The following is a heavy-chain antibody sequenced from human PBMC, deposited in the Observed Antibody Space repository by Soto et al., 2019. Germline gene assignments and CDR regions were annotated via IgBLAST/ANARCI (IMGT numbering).Heavy chain of an antibody. CDR1: GGTFSSYA. V-gene: IGHV1-69*13. D-gene: IGHD4-17*01. Sequence: SVKVSCKASGGTFSSYAISWVRQAPGQGLEWMGGIIPIFGTANYAQKFQGRVTITADESTSTAYMELSSLRSEDTAVYYCARDYGDYFDAFDIWGQGTMVTVSS. CDR3: ARDYGDYFDAFDI. CDR2: IIPIFGTA. J-gene: IGHJ3*02.